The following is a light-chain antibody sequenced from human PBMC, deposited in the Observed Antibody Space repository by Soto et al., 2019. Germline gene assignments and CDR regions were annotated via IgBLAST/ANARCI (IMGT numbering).Light chain of an antibody. Sequence: DIQMTQSPSSLSASVGDRVTITCRTSQDISNYLAWYQQKPGKVPKLLIYAASTLQSGVPSRFSGGGSGTDFSLTISSLQHEAVATYYCQKYNSDPPTFGGGTKVE. CDR3: QKYNSDPPT. V-gene: IGKV1-27*01. CDR2: AAS. J-gene: IGKJ4*01. CDR1: QDISNY.